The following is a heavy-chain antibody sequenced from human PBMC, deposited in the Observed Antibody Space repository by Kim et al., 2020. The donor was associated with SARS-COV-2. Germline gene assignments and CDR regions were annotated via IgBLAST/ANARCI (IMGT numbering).Heavy chain of an antibody. Sequence: SETLSLTCTVSGGSISSSSYYWGWIRQPPGKGLEWIGSIYYSGSTYYNPSLKSRVTISVDTSKNQFSLKLSSVTAADTAVYYCARQASSSVEVAFDIWGQGTMVTVSS. J-gene: IGHJ3*02. CDR1: GGSISSSSYY. V-gene: IGHV4-39*01. CDR2: IYYSGST. D-gene: IGHD6-6*01. CDR3: ARQASSSVEVAFDI.